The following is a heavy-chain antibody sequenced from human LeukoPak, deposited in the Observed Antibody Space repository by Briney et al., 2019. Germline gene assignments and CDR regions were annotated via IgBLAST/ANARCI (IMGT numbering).Heavy chain of an antibody. CDR2: IYYSGST. V-gene: IGHV4-59*12. J-gene: IGHJ3*02. CDR3: ARVLMVYRDAFDI. Sequence: SETLSLTCTVSGGSISSYYWSWIRQPPGKGLEWIGYIYYSGSTYYNPSLKSRVTISVDTSKNQFSLKLSSVTAADTAVYYCARVLMVYRDAFDIWGQGTMVTVSS. D-gene: IGHD2-8*01. CDR1: GGSISSYY.